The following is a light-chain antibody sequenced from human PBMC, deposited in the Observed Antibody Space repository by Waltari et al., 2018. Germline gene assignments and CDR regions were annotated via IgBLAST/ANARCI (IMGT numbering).Light chain of an antibody. V-gene: IGKV3-20*01. Sequence: EIVLTQSPGTLSLSPGDRAILSCRARQSVSKYLAWYQQKPGQAPRLLIYGASSRATGIPDRFSGSGSVTDFSLTISRLEPEDFAVYYCQHYVSLPATFGQGTKVEIE. CDR2: GAS. CDR1: QSVSKY. J-gene: IGKJ1*01. CDR3: QHYVSLPAT.